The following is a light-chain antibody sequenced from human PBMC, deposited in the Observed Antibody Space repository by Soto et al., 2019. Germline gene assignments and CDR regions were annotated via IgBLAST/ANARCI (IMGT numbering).Light chain of an antibody. J-gene: IGKJ1*01. CDR1: QSVNNN. Sequence: EIILTQSPASLSVSPGERATLSCRASQSVNNNLAWYQQKPGQAPRLLIYGASTRATGIPGRFRGSGSGTEFTLTITSLQSEDFAVYYCQQYGSSPGTFGQGTKVEIK. CDR3: QQYGSSPGT. CDR2: GAS. V-gene: IGKV3-15*01.